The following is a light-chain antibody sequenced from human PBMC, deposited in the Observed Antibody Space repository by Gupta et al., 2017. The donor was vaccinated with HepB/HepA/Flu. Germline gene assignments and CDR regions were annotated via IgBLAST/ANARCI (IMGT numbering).Light chain of an antibody. J-gene: IGLJ3*02. CDR3: LLDYGGARV. CDR1: TGAVTSGHY. CDR2: NTN. V-gene: IGLV7-46*01. Sequence: QAVVTQEPSLTVSPGGTVTLTCGSSTGAVTSGHYPYWFQQKPGQAPTLVICNTNNRQSWAPGRFSGSLLGEKAALTLTGAQPEDEAHYYCLLDYGGARVFGGGTMLTVL.